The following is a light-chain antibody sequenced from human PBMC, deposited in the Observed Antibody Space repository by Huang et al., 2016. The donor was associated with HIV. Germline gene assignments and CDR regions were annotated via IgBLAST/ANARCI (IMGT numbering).Light chain of an antibody. J-gene: IGKJ2*01. CDR1: QDIHTY. V-gene: IGKV1D-8*01. Sequence: VIWMTQSPSLLAASTGDRVTITCRVSQDIHTYLAWYQQKQGRAPTIIVHGASILRNGVSSRFSATGSRTDFTLTINCLQSEDFATYYCQQYSMFPYTFGPGTKLELK. CDR3: QQYSMFPYT. CDR2: GAS.